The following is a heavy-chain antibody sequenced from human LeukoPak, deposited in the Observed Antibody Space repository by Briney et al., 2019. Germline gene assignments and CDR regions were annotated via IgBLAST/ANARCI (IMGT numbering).Heavy chain of an antibody. CDR1: GFTFDDYA. CDR3: AKGASYGTYDAFDL. D-gene: IGHD3-16*01. J-gene: IGHJ3*01. V-gene: IGHV3-9*03. CDR2: ISWNSGSI. Sequence: GGSLRLSCAASGFTFDDYAMHWVRHAPGKGLEWVSGISWNSGSIGYANSVKGRFTISRDNAKSSLSLQMNSLRAEDMALYYCAKGASYGTYDAFDLWGQGTMVTVSS.